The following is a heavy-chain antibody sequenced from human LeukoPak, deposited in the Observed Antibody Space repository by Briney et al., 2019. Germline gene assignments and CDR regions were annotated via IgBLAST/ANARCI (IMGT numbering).Heavy chain of an antibody. J-gene: IGHJ4*02. CDR2: IHRSGSP. V-gene: IGHV4-4*02. Sequence: SETLSLTRTVSLDSTTSNFWSWVRQPPGKGLEWIGEIHRSGSPNYNPSLQSRVTISIDRSRNQIVLELSSVTAADTAVYYCAREILGGFNPGAYWGQGILVTVSS. CDR1: LDSTTSNF. CDR3: AREILGGFNPGAY. D-gene: IGHD1-14*01.